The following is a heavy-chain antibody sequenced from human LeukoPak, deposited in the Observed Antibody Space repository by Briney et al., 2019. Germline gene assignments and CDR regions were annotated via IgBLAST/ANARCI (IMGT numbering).Heavy chain of an antibody. CDR1: GFAVSSNY. CDR3: AKEKGWYGEGSFDY. Sequence: PGGSLRLSCAASGFAVSSNYMIWVRQAPGKGLEWVSVLYPDGRTYYADSVKGRFTISRDVSKNTLFLQMTSLRAEDTAVYYCAKEKGWYGEGSFDYWGQGTLVTVSS. D-gene: IGHD3-10*01. J-gene: IGHJ4*02. CDR2: LYPDGRT. V-gene: IGHV3-53*01.